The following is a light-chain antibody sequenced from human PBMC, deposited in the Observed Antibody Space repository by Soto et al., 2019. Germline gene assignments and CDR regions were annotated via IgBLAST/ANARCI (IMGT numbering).Light chain of an antibody. CDR2: STN. V-gene: IGLV8-61*01. J-gene: IGLJ6*01. CDR3: VLYMGSGILNV. CDR1: SGSVSTSYY. Sequence: QTVETQEPSFSVSPGGTVTLTCGLSSGSVSTSYYPSWYQQTPGQAPRTLIYSTNTRSSGVPDRFSGSILGNKAALTITGAQADDESDYYCVLYMGSGILNVFGSGTQLTVL.